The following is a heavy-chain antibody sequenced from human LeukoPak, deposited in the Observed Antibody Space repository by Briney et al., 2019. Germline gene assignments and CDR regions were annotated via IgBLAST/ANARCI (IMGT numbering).Heavy chain of an antibody. CDR3: ATPDIAYNWFDP. CDR1: GGSISSSSYY. Sequence: SETLSLTCTVSGGSISSSSYYWGWIRQPPGKGLEWIGSIYYSGSTYYNPSLKSRVTISVDTSKNQFSLKLTSVTAADTAVYYCATPDIAYNWFDPWGQGTLVIVSS. D-gene: IGHD5-12*01. V-gene: IGHV4-39*01. CDR2: IYYSGST. J-gene: IGHJ5*02.